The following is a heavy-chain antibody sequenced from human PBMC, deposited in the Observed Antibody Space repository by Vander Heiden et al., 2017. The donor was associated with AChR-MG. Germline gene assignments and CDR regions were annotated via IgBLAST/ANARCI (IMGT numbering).Heavy chain of an antibody. Sequence: VQKPGSSVTVSCKASGGTFSSYAISWGRQAPGQGLEWMGGIIPIFGTANYAQKFQGRVTITADKSTSTAYMELSSLRSEDTAVYYCALLTQPRGDRDYWGQGTLVTVSS. CDR2: IIPIFGTA. CDR1: GGTFSSYA. CDR3: ALLTQPRGDRDY. J-gene: IGHJ4*02. V-gene: IGHV1-69*06. D-gene: IGHD4-17*01.